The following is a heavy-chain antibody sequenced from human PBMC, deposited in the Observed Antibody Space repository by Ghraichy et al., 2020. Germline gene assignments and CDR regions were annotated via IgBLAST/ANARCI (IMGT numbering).Heavy chain of an antibody. J-gene: IGHJ3*01. Sequence: SQTLSLTCNVSGSSVSSGLYFWGWIRQSPGRRLEWIGYIYHSGTTDYNPSLKRRVALSVDKSNNQFSLNLTNVTAADTAVYYCARRWTDNAFEFWGRGTLVTVSS. D-gene: IGHD4-23*01. CDR2: IYHSGTT. CDR3: ARRWTDNAFEF. V-gene: IGHV4-61*01. CDR1: GSSVSSGLYF.